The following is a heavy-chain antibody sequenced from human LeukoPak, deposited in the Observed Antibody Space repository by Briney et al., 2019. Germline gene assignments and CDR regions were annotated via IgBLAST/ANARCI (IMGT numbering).Heavy chain of an antibody. J-gene: IGHJ4*02. Sequence: ASVKVSCKASGYTFTGYYMHWVRQAPGQGLEWMGWINPNSGGTNYAQKFQGRVTITRNTSISTAYMELSSLRSEDTAVYYCARGYGYGFLPPDYWGQGTLVTVSS. CDR3: ARGYGYGFLPPDY. D-gene: IGHD5-18*01. CDR2: INPNSGGT. V-gene: IGHV1-2*02. CDR1: GYTFTGYY.